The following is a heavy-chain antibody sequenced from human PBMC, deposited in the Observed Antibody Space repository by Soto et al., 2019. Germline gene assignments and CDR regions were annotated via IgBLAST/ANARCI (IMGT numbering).Heavy chain of an antibody. CDR1: VFTFSSHA. Sequence: PGGSLRPSCAASVFTFSSHAMSWFRQAPGKGLEWVSTISSGGDNTYSADSVKGRFTIPRDNSKNTLYLQMNSLRAEDTAVYYCAKDFDSYSSGRYGMDVWGQGTTVTVSS. V-gene: IGHV3-23*01. CDR2: ISSGGDNT. D-gene: IGHD6-19*01. J-gene: IGHJ6*02. CDR3: AKDFDSYSSGRYGMDV.